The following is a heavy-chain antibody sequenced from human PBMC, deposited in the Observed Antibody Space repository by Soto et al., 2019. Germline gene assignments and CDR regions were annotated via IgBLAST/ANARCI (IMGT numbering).Heavy chain of an antibody. CDR1: GYTFTSYG. V-gene: IGHV1-69*13. CDR2: IIPLFGRA. Sequence: SVKVSCKASGYTFTSYGISWVRQAPGQGLEWMGWIIPLFGRANYAQKFQGRVTITAAASTSAAYMELSSLRSEDTAVYYCAQTLGLAAAGPGRFDLWGRGTLVTVSS. J-gene: IGHJ2*01. D-gene: IGHD6-25*01. CDR3: AQTLGLAAAGPGRFDL.